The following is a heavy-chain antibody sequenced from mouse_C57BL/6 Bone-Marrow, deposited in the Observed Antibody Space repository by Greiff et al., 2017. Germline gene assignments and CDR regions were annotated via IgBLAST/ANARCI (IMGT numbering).Heavy chain of an antibody. J-gene: IGHJ4*01. D-gene: IGHD1-1*01. CDR1: GYTFTSYG. V-gene: IGHV1-81*01. CDR3: ARRSYYYGSSLYYYAMDY. Sequence: VQLQQSGAELARPGASVKLSCKASGYTFTSYGISWVKQRTGPGLEWIGEIYPRSGNTYYNEKFKGKATLTADKSSSTAYMKLRSLTSEDSAVYFCARRSYYYGSSLYYYAMDYWGQGTSVTVSS. CDR2: IYPRSGNT.